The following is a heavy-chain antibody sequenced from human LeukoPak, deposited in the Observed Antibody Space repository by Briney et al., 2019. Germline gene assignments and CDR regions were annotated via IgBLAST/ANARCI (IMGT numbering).Heavy chain of an antibody. J-gene: IGHJ5*02. Sequence: PSETLSLTCTVSGGSISSYYWSWIRQPPGKGLEWIGYIYYSGSTSYNPSLKSRVTISVDTSKNQFSLKLSSVTAADTAVYYCARVHCSGGSCYSDNWFDPWGQGTLVTVSS. CDR3: ARVHCSGGSCYSDNWFDP. D-gene: IGHD2-15*01. V-gene: IGHV4-59*01. CDR1: GGSISSYY. CDR2: IYYSGST.